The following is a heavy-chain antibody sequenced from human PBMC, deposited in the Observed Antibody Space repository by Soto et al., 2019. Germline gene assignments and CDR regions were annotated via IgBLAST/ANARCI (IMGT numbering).Heavy chain of an antibody. D-gene: IGHD5-18*01. CDR2: INQDGSEK. CDR3: ARDGSTSWYSYDYHGMDV. CDR1: GFTFRTYW. V-gene: IGHV3-7*05. Sequence: EVQLVESGGGLGQPGGSLRLSCAASGFTFRTYWLSWVRQVPGKGLEWVANINQDGSEKNYVYSVKGRFTISRNNAKNSLYLQMSSLRAEDTALYYCARDGSTSWYSYDYHGMDVWGQGTTVTVSS. J-gene: IGHJ6*02.